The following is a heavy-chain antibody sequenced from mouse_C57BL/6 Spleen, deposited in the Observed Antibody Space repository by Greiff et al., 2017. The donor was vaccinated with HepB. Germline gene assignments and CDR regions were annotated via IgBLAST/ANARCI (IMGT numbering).Heavy chain of an antibody. CDR2: ISDGGSYT. J-gene: IGHJ3*01. CDR3: ALGDYGSSYGGWFAY. D-gene: IGHD1-1*01. Sequence: EVQLVESGGGLVKPGGSLKLSCAASGFTFSSYAMSWVRQTPEKRLEWVATISDGGSYTYYPDNVKGRFTISRDNAKNNLYLQMSHLKSEDTAMYYCALGDYGSSYGGWFAYWGQGTLVTVSA. V-gene: IGHV5-4*01. CDR1: GFTFSSYA.